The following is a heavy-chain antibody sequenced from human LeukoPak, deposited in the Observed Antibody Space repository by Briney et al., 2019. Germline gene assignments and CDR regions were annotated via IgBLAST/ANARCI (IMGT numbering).Heavy chain of an antibody. Sequence: GGSLRLSCAASGFTFSSYAMHWVRQAPGKGLEWVAVISYDGSNKYYADSVKGRFTISRDNSKNTLYLQMNSLRAEDTAVYYCARDPSRPQIDWFMDVWGKGTTVTVSS. CDR3: ARDPSRPQIDWFMDV. D-gene: IGHD3-9*01. CDR2: ISYDGSNK. CDR1: GFTFSSYA. J-gene: IGHJ6*03. V-gene: IGHV3-30*04.